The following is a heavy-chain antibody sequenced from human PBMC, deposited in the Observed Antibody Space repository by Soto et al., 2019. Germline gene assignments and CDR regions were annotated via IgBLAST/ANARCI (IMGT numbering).Heavy chain of an antibody. CDR2: IWYDGSNK. D-gene: IGHD6-6*01. V-gene: IGHV3-33*01. Sequence: GGSLRLSCAASGFTFSSYGMHWVRQAPGKGLEWVAVIWYDGSNKYYADSVKGRFTISRDNSKNTLYLQMNSLRAEDTAVYYCARGASIADQPGFDPWGQGTLVTVSS. J-gene: IGHJ5*02. CDR3: ARGASIADQPGFDP. CDR1: GFTFSSYG.